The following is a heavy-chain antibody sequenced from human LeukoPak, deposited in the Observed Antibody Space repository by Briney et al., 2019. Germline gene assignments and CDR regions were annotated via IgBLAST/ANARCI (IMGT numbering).Heavy chain of an antibody. V-gene: IGHV3-23*01. J-gene: IGHJ4*02. CDR1: GITFSSYG. CDR2: ISGSGGST. D-gene: IGHD3-10*01. Sequence: GGSLRLSCAASGITFSSYGMSWVRQAPGKGLEWVSAISGSGGSTYYADSVKGRFTISRDNSKNTLYLQMNSLRAEDTAVYYCAKGKLLWFGEFTGFDYWGQGTLVTVSS. CDR3: AKGKLLWFGEFTGFDY.